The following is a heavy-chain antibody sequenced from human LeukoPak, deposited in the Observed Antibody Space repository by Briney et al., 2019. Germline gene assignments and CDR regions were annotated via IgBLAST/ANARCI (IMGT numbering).Heavy chain of an antibody. CDR2: IRNKAYGGTA. V-gene: IGHV3-49*03. CDR1: GFTFSDHA. D-gene: IGHD3-9*01. Sequence: PGRSLRLPCTASGFTFSDHAMSWFRQAPGKGLEWVGFIRNKAYGGTAEYAASVKGRFTISRDDSKTIAYLQMNSLKTEDTAVYYCTREKRYFDWFQADYWGQGTLVTVSS. J-gene: IGHJ4*02. CDR3: TREKRYFDWFQADY.